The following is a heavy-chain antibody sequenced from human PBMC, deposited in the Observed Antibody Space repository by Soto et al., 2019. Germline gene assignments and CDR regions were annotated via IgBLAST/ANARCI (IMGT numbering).Heavy chain of an antibody. J-gene: IGHJ5*02. CDR3: VGSESIPFATGWVAP. CDR1: GFTFSTYA. V-gene: IGHV3-30-3*01. D-gene: IGHD3-9*01. CDR2: ISYDGSNK. Sequence: QVQLVESGGGVVQPERSLRLSCAASGFTFSTYAMHWVRQAPGKGLEWVAVISYDGSNKYYADSVKGRCTISRDNSKNTLYLQMNSLRAEDTAVYYCVGSESIPFATGWVAPWGQGTLVTVSS.